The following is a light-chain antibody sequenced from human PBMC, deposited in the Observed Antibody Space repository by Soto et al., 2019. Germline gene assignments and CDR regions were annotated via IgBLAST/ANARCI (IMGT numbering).Light chain of an antibody. V-gene: IGKV1-5*03. CDR2: KAS. Sequence: DIQMTQSPSTLSASVGDRVTITCRASQSISSWLAWYQQKPGKAPKLLIYKASSLESGVPSRFSGSGSGTKITLTSSSLQPDDFATYYCQQYNRYSTFGQGAKVEIK. J-gene: IGKJ1*01. CDR1: QSISSW. CDR3: QQYNRYST.